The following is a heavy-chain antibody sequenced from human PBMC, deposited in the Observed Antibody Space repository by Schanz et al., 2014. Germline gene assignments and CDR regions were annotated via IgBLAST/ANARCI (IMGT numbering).Heavy chain of an antibody. CDR2: ISSSSSYI. CDR1: GFTFSSYG. Sequence: EVPLVESGGGLVRPGDSLRLSCAASGFTFSSYGMNWVRQAPGKGLEWVSYISSSSSYIYYADSVKGRFTISRDNSENTLFLEMNSLRLEDTAVYYCARDDGGGYNQIDYWGQGALVTVSS. J-gene: IGHJ4*02. CDR3: ARDDGGGYNQIDY. D-gene: IGHD5-12*01. V-gene: IGHV3-21*02.